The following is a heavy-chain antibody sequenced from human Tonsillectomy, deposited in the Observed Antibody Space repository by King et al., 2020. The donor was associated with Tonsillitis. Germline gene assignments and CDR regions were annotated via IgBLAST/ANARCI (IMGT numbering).Heavy chain of an antibody. J-gene: IGHJ6*02. D-gene: IGHD2-15*01. V-gene: IGHV3-30*18. Sequence: VQLVESGGGVVQPGRSLRLSCAASGFTFSTYGMHWVRQAPGKGLEWVAVISYDGSKKYYADSVKGRFTISRDNSKNTLYLQMNSLRAEDTAVYHCAKDLEVVAVAATPGMDVWGQGTTVTVSS. CDR3: AKDLEVVAVAATPGMDV. CDR1: GFTFSTYG. CDR2: ISYDGSKK.